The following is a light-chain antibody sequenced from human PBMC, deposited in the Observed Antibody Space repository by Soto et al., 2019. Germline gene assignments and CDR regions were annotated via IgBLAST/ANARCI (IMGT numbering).Light chain of an antibody. CDR3: AAWDDSLNGQV. CDR2: SNN. CDR1: RSNIGSNT. J-gene: IGLJ2*01. V-gene: IGLV1-44*01. Sequence: QSVLTQPPSASGTPGQRVTISCSGSRSNIGSNTVNWYQQLPGTAPELLIYSNNKRPSGVPDRFSGSKSGTSAYLAISGLQSEDEADYYCAAWDDSLNGQVFGGGTKLTVL.